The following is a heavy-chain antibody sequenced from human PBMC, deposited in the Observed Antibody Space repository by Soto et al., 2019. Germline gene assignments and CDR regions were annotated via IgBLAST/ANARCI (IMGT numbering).Heavy chain of an antibody. CDR3: ATGDQYCSGGSCPYGMDV. D-gene: IGHD2-15*01. J-gene: IGHJ6*02. CDR2: IIPIFGTS. CDR1: GGTFSSSV. V-gene: IGHV1-69*13. Sequence: SVKVSCKASGGTFSSSVINWVRQAPGQGLEWMGGIIPIFGTSDYAQKFQGRVTITADESTSTTYMELSSLRSEDTALYYCATGDQYCSGGSCPYGMDVWGQGTTVTVSS.